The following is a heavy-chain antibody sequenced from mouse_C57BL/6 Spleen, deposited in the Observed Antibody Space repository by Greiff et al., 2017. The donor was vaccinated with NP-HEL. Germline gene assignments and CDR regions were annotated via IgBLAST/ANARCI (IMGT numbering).Heavy chain of an antibody. CDR1: GYSFTDYN. D-gene: IGHD1-1*01. Sequence: EVQLQQSGPELVKPCASVKISCKASGYSFTDYNMNWVKQSNGKSLEWIGVINPNYGTTSYNQKFKGKATLTVDQSSSTAYMQLNSLTSEDSAVYYCARRGIITTVGAMDYWGQGTSVTVSS. J-gene: IGHJ4*01. CDR2: INPNYGTT. CDR3: ARRGIITTVGAMDY. V-gene: IGHV1-39*01.